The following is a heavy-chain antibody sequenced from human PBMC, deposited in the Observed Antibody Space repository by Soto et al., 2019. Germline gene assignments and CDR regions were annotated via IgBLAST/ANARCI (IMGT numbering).Heavy chain of an antibody. Sequence: ASVKVSCKASGGTFSSYAISWVRQAPGQGLEWMGWISAYNGNTNYAQKLQGRVTMTTDTSTSTAYMELRSLRSDDTAVYYCARDLKSRWELHYWGQGTLVTVSS. CDR2: ISAYNGNT. V-gene: IGHV1-18*01. D-gene: IGHD1-26*01. J-gene: IGHJ4*02. CDR3: ARDLKSRWELHY. CDR1: GGTFSSYA.